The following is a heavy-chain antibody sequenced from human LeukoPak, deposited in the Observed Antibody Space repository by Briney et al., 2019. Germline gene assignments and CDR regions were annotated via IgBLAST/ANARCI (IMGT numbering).Heavy chain of an antibody. D-gene: IGHD3-10*01. J-gene: IGHJ4*02. CDR2: IKQDGSEK. Sequence: PGGSLRLACAASGFTFSSYWMSWVRQAPGKGLEWVANIKQDGSEKYYVDSVKGRFTISRDNAKNSLYLQMNSLRAEDTAAYYCARGSDMVRGVIRSYWGQGTLVTVS. CDR1: GFTFSSYW. CDR3: ARGSDMVRGVIRSY. V-gene: IGHV3-7*01.